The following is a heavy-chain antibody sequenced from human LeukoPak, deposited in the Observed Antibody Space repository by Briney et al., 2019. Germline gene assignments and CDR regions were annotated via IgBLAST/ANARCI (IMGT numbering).Heavy chain of an antibody. CDR2: IYHSGST. D-gene: IGHD6-6*01. J-gene: IGHJ5*02. CDR3: ARAPHTKYSSSYNWFDP. V-gene: IGHV4-38-2*02. CDR1: GYSISSGYY. Sequence: SETLSLTCTVSGYSISSGYYWGWIRQPPGKGLEWIGSIYHSGSTYYNPSLKSRVTISVDTSKNQFSLKLSSVTAADTAVYYCARAPHTKYSSSYNWFDPWGQGTLVTVSS.